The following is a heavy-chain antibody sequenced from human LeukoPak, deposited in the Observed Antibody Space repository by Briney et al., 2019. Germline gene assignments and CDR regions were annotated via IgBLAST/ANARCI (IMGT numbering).Heavy chain of an antibody. D-gene: IGHD5-12*01. Sequence: GGSLRLSCAASGFTFSNAWMNWVRQAPGKGLEWVGRIKSKTDGGTTDYAAPVKGRFTISRDDSKNTLYLQMNSLKTEDTAVYYCTTGPDGMIEAKAVYWGQGTLVTVSS. V-gene: IGHV3-15*07. J-gene: IGHJ4*02. CDR1: GFTFSNAW. CDR2: IKSKTDGGTT. CDR3: TTGPDGMIEAKAVY.